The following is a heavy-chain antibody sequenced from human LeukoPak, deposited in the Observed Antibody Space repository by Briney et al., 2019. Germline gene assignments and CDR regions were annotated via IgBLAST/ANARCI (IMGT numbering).Heavy chain of an antibody. Sequence: SETLSLTSAVSGYSICGGYYWGWIRQPPGEGLEWIGRICHSGSTSYNPSLRIRVTIPVDTSKNQISLKLSSVTAADTAVYYCARLRVNYDFWTDYWGQGTLVTVSS. D-gene: IGHD3-3*01. CDR1: GYSICGGYY. V-gene: IGHV4-38-2*01. J-gene: IGHJ4*02. CDR2: ICHSGST. CDR3: ARLRVNYDFWTDY.